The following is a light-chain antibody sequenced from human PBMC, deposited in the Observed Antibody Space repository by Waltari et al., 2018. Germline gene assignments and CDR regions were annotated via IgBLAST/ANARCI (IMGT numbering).Light chain of an antibody. CDR2: DVS. CDR3: SSQSSNDVVL. Sequence: QSALTQPASVSGSPGHSVTIFSAATSNGVGGYNSVSWYQEHPGQAPRVIIYDVSGRPSGVSDRFSGSKSGNTASLTISGLHAEDEADYYYSSQSSNDVVLFGGGTKLTVL. J-gene: IGLJ2*01. CDR1: SNGVGGYNS. V-gene: IGLV2-14*01.